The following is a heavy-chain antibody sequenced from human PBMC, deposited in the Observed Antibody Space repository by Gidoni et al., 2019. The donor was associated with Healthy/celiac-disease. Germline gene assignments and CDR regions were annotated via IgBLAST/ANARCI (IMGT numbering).Heavy chain of an antibody. CDR2: SSGSGGST. Sequence: EVQLLESGGGLVQPGGSLRLSCAASGFTFSSYAMSWVRQAPGKGLEWVSASSGSGGSTYYADSVKGRFTISRDNSKNTLYLQMNSLRAEDTAVYYCAKGGVMLWFGELTFDYWGQGTLVTVSS. V-gene: IGHV3-23*01. J-gene: IGHJ4*02. CDR1: GFTFSSYA. D-gene: IGHD3-10*01. CDR3: AKGGVMLWFGELTFDY.